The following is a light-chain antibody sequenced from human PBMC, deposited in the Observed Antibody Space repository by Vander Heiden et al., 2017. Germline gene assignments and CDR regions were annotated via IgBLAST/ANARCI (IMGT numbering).Light chain of an antibody. CDR2: GAS. V-gene: IGKV3-20*01. J-gene: IGKJ4*01. CDR3: QQYGSSPLT. Sequence: ELALTPFPGPLSFSPGERAPLSCRASQSVSSSYLTWYQQKPGQAPRLLIYGASSRATGIPDRFSGSGSGTDFTLTISRLEPEDFAVYYCQQYGSSPLTFGGGTKVEIK. CDR1: QSVSSSY.